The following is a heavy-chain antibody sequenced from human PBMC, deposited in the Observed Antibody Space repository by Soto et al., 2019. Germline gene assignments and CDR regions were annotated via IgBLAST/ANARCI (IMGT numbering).Heavy chain of an antibody. CDR3: VRDGALRSLSNFDV. J-gene: IGHJ3*01. CDR1: GYRFTGHY. CDR2: IYPDNGSP. V-gene: IGHV1-2*07. Sequence: QVRLVQSEPEVKEPGASVKLSCRASGYRFTGHYLHWVRQAPGQQPGLMAWIYPDNGSPRIAYRFQDRVTVTRDTSLETAYLELSRLRSDDTATYYCVRDGALRSLSNFDVWGQGTVVTV. D-gene: IGHD4-4*01.